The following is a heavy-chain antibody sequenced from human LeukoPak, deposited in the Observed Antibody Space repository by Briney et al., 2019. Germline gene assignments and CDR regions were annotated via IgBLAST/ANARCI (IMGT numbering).Heavy chain of an antibody. CDR3: TRVGYIDEGIDY. Sequence: PGRSLRLSCAASGFTFDDYAVHWVRQAPGKGLEWVSGISWNSGSIGYVDSVKGRFTISRDNAKNSLYLQMNSLRAEDTAIYYCTRVGYIDEGIDYWGQGTLVTVSS. CDR1: GFTFDDYA. CDR2: ISWNSGSI. D-gene: IGHD5-24*01. J-gene: IGHJ4*02. V-gene: IGHV3-9*01.